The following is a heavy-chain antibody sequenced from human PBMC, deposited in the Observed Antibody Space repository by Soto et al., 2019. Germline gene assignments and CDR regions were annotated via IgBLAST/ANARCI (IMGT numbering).Heavy chain of an antibody. Sequence: PGGSLRLSCAASGFTFSSYWMSWVRQAPGKGLEWVANIKQDGSEKYYVDSVKGRFTISRDNAKNSLYLQMNSLRAEDTAVYYCAREPDYKEPYFDYWGQGTLVTVSS. CDR1: GFTFSSYW. CDR2: IKQDGSEK. D-gene: IGHD3-10*01. J-gene: IGHJ4*02. CDR3: AREPDYKEPYFDY. V-gene: IGHV3-7*01.